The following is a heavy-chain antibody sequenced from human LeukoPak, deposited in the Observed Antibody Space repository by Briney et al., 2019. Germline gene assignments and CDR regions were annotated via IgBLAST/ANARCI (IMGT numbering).Heavy chain of an antibody. J-gene: IGHJ4*02. Sequence: SETRSLTCTVSGGSMTTHHWNWIRQTPGKGLEWIGYVFDSGRTKENPSLKSRVTLSADTSKNQLSLRLSSVTAADTAVYYCTTIKRGNIFGYFDFWGQGILVTVSS. CDR1: GGSMTTHH. CDR3: TTIKRGNIFGYFDF. V-gene: IGHV4-59*11. CDR2: VFDSGRT. D-gene: IGHD5-18*01.